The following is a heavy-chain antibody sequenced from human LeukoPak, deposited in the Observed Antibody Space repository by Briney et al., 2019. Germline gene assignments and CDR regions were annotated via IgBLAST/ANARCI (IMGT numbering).Heavy chain of an antibody. CDR2: ISGSGGST. V-gene: IGHV3-23*01. CDR1: GFTFSSYA. D-gene: IGHD2-21*02. CDR3: AKGSVVVTAYYYYMDV. J-gene: IGHJ6*03. Sequence: GGSLRLSCAASGFTFSSYAMHWVRQAPGKGLEWVSAISGSGGSTYYADSVKGRFTISRDNSKNTLYPQMNSLRAEDTAVYYCAKGSVVVTAYYYYMDVWGKGTTVTVSS.